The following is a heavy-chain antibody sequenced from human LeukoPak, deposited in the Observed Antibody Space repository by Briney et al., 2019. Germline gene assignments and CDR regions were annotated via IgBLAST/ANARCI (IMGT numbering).Heavy chain of an antibody. CDR1: GVTFSSYA. V-gene: IGHV3-23*01. J-gene: IGHJ4*02. D-gene: IGHD1-26*01. Sequence: GGSLRLSYAASGVTFSSYAMSWVRQAPGKGLEWVSSISASGGSTYYADSVKGRFTISRDNSKNTLYLQLNSLRAEDTAVYYCANLGGSSGFKWGQGTLVTVSS. CDR2: ISASGGST. CDR3: ANLGGSSGFK.